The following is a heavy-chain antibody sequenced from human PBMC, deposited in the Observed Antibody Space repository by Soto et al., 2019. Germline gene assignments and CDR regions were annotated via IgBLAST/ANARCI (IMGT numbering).Heavy chain of an antibody. CDR1: GFTFTDYS. CDR2: ISASRTTI. CDR3: ARDGRRGYDFDV. Sequence: EGQLVESGGGLVQPGGSLRLSCTVSGFTFTDYSMNWVRQAPGKGLEWLSYISASRTTIYYAGSVRGRFTVSRDNAKNSIYLQMNSRRDEDTAVYYCARDGRRGYDFDVWGQGTMVTVSS. V-gene: IGHV3-48*02. J-gene: IGHJ6*02. D-gene: IGHD1-26*01.